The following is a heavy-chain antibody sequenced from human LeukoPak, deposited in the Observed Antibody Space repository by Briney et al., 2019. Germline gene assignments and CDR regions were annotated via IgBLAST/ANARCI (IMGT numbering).Heavy chain of an antibody. V-gene: IGHV1-46*01. J-gene: IGHJ6*02. CDR1: GYTFTSYY. D-gene: IGHD3-3*01. Sequence: GASVKVSCKASGYTFTSYYMHWVRQAPGQGLEWMGMIDPGGGTTSYAQRFLGRVTMTRDTSTRTVYMDLSSLRSEDTAVYYCARGGIMVIINYYGMDVWGQGTTVTVSS. CDR2: IDPGGGTT. CDR3: ARGGIMVIINYYGMDV.